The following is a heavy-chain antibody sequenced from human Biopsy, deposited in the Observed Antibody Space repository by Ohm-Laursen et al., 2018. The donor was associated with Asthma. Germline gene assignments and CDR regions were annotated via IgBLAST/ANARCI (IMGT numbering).Heavy chain of an antibody. D-gene: IGHD1-1*01. CDR1: GFSFSNFA. CDR2: ISKDASTQ. V-gene: IGHV3-30*01. Sequence: RSLRLSCAASGFSFSNFAIHWVRQAPGKGLEWMGVISKDASTQDYADSVKGRFTMARDNSKNTLDLQMNSLREEDTAVYYCVGDGTDDAFDIWGQGTVVSVSS. J-gene: IGHJ3*02. CDR3: VGDGTDDAFDI.